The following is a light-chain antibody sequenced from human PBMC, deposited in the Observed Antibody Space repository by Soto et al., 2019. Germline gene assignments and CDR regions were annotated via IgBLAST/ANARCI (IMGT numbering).Light chain of an antibody. CDR3: SSFTSDITYV. J-gene: IGLJ1*01. CDR2: DVT. V-gene: IGLV2-14*01. Sequence: QSALTQPASVSGSPGQSITISCTGTSSDVGGYNSVSWYRQDPGKAPKLMIYDVTNRPSGVSNRFSGSKSGNTASLTISGLQAEDEADDSCSSFTSDITYVFGTGTKVTVL. CDR1: SSDVGGYNS.